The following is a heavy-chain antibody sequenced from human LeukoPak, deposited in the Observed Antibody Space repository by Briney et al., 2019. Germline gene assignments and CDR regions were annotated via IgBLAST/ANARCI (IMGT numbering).Heavy chain of an antibody. Sequence: SVKVSCKASGGTFSSYAISWVRQAPGQGLEWMGGIIPIFGTANYAQKFQGRVTITTDESTSTAYMELSSLRSEDTAVYYCARANVLLWFGEKDYYYYMDVWGTGTTVTVSS. CDR2: IIPIFGTA. CDR1: GGTFSSYA. J-gene: IGHJ6*03. V-gene: IGHV1-69*05. CDR3: ARANVLLWFGEKDYYYYMDV. D-gene: IGHD3-10*01.